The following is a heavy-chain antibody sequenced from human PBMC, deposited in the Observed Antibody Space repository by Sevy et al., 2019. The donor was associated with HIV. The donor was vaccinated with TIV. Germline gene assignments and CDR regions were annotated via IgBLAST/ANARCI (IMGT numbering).Heavy chain of an antibody. Sequence: SETLSLTCTVSGGSISSYYWSWIRQPPGKGLEWIGYIYYSGSTNYNPSLKSRVTISVDTSKNQFSLKLSSVTAADTAVYYGARYRMTTGGGMDVWGKGTTVTVSS. D-gene: IGHD4-17*01. J-gene: IGHJ6*03. CDR1: GGSISSYY. CDR3: ARYRMTTGGGMDV. V-gene: IGHV4-59*01. CDR2: IYYSGST.